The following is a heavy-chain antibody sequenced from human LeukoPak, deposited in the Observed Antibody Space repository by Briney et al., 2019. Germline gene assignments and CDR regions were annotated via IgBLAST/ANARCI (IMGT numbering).Heavy chain of an antibody. CDR3: ATDRRPLKGIAAAGPYYMDV. V-gene: IGHV1-24*01. Sequence: ASVKVSCKVSGYTLTELSMYWVRQAPGKGLEWMGGFDPEDGETIYAQKFQGRVTMTEDTSTDTAYMELSSLRSEDTAVYYCATDRRPLKGIAAAGPYYMDVWGKGTTVTVSS. CDR2: FDPEDGET. J-gene: IGHJ6*03. CDR1: GYTLTELS. D-gene: IGHD6-13*01.